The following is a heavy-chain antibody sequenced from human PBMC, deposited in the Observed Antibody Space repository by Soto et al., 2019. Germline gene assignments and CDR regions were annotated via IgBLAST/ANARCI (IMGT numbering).Heavy chain of an antibody. J-gene: IGHJ4*02. D-gene: IGHD1-26*01. CDR1: GYTFINYG. CDR3: ARVGGAVVTADY. CDR2: INPDNGNT. V-gene: IGHV1-18*01. Sequence: QVQLVQSGPEVKKPGASVKVSCKTSGYTFINYGISWVRQAPGQGLEWMGWINPDNGNTNFAQRLQGRVTMTADRSTRTAYIELRSLRFDDTAMSYCARVGGAVVTADYWGQGTLVTVSS.